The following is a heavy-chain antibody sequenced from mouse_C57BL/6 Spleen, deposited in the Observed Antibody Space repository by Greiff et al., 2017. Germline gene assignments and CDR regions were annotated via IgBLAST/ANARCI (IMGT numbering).Heavy chain of an antibody. D-gene: IGHD2-5*01. J-gene: IGHJ4*01. CDR1: GFTFSSYA. Sequence: EVQLVESGEGLVKPGGSLKLSCAASGFTFSSYAMSWVRQTPEKRLEWVAYISSGGDYIYYADTVKGRFTISRDNARNTLYLQMSSLKSEDTAMYYCTRDRNYSNFYAMDYWGQGTSVTVSS. V-gene: IGHV5-9-1*02. CDR3: TRDRNYSNFYAMDY. CDR2: ISSGGDYI.